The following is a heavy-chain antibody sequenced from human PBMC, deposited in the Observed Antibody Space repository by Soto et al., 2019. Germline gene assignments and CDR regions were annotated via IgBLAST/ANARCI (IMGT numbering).Heavy chain of an antibody. Sequence: SETLSLTCTVSGDSLSSYYWTWIRQSPGKGLEWIGYVHYSGSTNYNPSLRSRASISIDTPKNQFSLKLSSVTPADTAVYYCAREPRLYTYGLDYWGQGTLVTVSS. J-gene: IGHJ4*02. CDR1: GDSLSSYY. CDR3: AREPRLYTYGLDY. D-gene: IGHD5-18*01. CDR2: VHYSGST. V-gene: IGHV4-59*01.